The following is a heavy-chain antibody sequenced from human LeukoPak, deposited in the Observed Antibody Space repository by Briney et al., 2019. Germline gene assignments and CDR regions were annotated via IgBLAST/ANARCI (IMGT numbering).Heavy chain of an antibody. CDR3: ARDVVASKSGYYFYFYLDV. J-gene: IGHJ6*03. CDR1: GYTFSNYG. V-gene: IGHV1-18*01. Sequence: ASVKVSCKASGYTFSNYGISWVRQAPGQGLEWMGWINTYTGNTSYAQKFQGRVTMTTDTSTRTAYMEVRSLRSDDTAVYYSARDVVASKSGYYFYFYLDVWGKGTTVTVSS. D-gene: IGHD2-15*01. CDR2: INTYTGNT.